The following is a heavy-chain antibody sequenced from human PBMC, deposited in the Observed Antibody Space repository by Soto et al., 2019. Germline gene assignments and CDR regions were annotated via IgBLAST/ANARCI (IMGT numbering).Heavy chain of an antibody. V-gene: IGHV4-4*02. CDR3: ARDTYYYDSSGYYSFKYFDL. CDR2: IYHSGST. CDR1: GGSISSSNW. J-gene: IGHJ2*01. D-gene: IGHD3-22*01. Sequence: QVQLRESGPGLVKPSGTLSLTCAVSGGSISSSNWWSWVRQPPGKGLEWIGEIYHSGSTNYNPSLNSRVTISVDKSKNQFSLKLSSVTAADTAVYYCARDTYYYDSSGYYSFKYFDLWGRGTLVTVSS.